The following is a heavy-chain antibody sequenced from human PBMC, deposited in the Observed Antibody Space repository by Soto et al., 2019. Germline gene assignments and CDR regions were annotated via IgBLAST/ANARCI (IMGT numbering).Heavy chain of an antibody. CDR2: VYDADGK. D-gene: IGHD1-1*01. CDR1: VMTVSGKKY. J-gene: IGHJ3*01. Sequence: GGSLRLSCSVVVMTVSGKKYVAWVRQAPGKGLEWVSGVYDADGKYYADSVKGRFTTSRDSSKTIVYLEMNDLGPEDTAIYYCATWLQREQASVVWGQGQIVT. V-gene: IGHV3-53*01. CDR3: ATWLQREQASVV.